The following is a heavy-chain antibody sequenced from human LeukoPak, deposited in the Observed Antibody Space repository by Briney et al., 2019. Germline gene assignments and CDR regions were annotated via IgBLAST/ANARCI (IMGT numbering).Heavy chain of an antibody. CDR3: AKQWLRNALDI. CDR2: IYYSGST. Sequence: PSETLSLTCTVSGGSIYSGDYYWSWIRQPPGKGLEWIGYIYYSGSTYYNPPLKSRVTISVDTSKNEFSLKLSSVTAADTAVYYCAKQWLRNALDIWGQGTMVTVSS. J-gene: IGHJ3*02. V-gene: IGHV4-30-4*08. CDR1: GGSIYSGDYY. D-gene: IGHD3-22*01.